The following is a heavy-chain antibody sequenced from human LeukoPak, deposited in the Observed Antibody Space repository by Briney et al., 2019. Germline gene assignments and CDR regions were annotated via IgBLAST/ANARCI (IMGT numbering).Heavy chain of an antibody. CDR2: INHSGST. V-gene: IGHV4-34*01. D-gene: IGHD2-2*01. CDR3: ARGYCSSTSCYALDY. Sequence: SETLSPTCAVYGGSFSGYYWSWIRQPPGKGLEWIGEINHSGSTNYNPSLKSRVTISVDTSKNQFSLKLSSVTAADTAVYYCARGYCSSTSCYALDYWGQGTLVTVSS. CDR1: GGSFSGYY. J-gene: IGHJ4*02.